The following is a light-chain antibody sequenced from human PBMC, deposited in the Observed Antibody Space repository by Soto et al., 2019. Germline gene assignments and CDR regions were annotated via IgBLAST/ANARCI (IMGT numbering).Light chain of an antibody. CDR1: SSNIGAGYD. J-gene: IGLJ3*02. CDR3: QSYDSSLSGGV. CDR2: GNS. V-gene: IGLV1-40*01. Sequence: QLVLTQPPSVSGAPGQRVTISCTGSSSNIGAGYDVHWYQQLPGTAPKLLIYGNSNRPSGVPDRFSGSKSGTSASLAITGLQAEDEADYYCQSYDSSLSGGVFGGGTKVIVL.